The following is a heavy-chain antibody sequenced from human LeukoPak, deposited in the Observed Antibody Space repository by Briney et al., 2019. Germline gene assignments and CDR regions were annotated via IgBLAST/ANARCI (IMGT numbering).Heavy chain of an antibody. V-gene: IGHV3-7*03. D-gene: IGHD3-3*01. CDR1: GFSFSSSH. CDR2: IDPDGGHE. J-gene: IGHJ4*02. CDR3: ARWRGLQSEFDL. Sequence: GGSLRPSCAASGFSFSSSHISWVRQAPEKGLEWVAHIDPDGGHESFVDSVKGRFTISRDNAKNTLYLQMNTLRAEDTAMYFCARWRGLQSEFDLWGQGTLVTVSS.